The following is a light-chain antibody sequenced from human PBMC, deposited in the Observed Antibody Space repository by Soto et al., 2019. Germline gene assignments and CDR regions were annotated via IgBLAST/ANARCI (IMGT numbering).Light chain of an antibody. CDR3: QQRSNWT. Sequence: EIVLTQSPGTLSLSPGERATLSCRASQSVSNNYLAWYQQKPGQAPRLLIYGASNRATGIPDRFSGSGSGTDFTLTISRLEPEDFAVYYCQQRSNWTFGQGTKVDIK. J-gene: IGKJ1*01. CDR2: GAS. CDR1: QSVSNNY. V-gene: IGKV3D-20*02.